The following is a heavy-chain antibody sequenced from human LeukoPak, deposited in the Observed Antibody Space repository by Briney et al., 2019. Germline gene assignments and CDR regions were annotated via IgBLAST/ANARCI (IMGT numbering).Heavy chain of an antibody. V-gene: IGHV3-23*01. D-gene: IGHD1-26*01. CDR3: AKKWGVGTTTLDYFDY. Sequence: GGSLRLSCAASGFTFSNYAVSWVRQAPGKGLEWVSGISGSAGSTYYADSVKGRFTISRDNSENTLYLQMNSLTDDDTAVYYCAKKWGVGTTTLDYFDYWGQGTLVTVSS. J-gene: IGHJ4*02. CDR2: ISGSAGST. CDR1: GFTFSNYA.